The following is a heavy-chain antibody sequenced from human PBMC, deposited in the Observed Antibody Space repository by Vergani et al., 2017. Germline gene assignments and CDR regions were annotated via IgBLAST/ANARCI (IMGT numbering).Heavy chain of an antibody. CDR3: AKAQSNYGFSGGDY. V-gene: IGHV3-23*04. CDR2: ISGSGGST. D-gene: IGHD3-10*01. J-gene: IGHJ4*02. CDR1: GFTFSSYA. Sequence: ELQLVESGGGLVQTGGSLRLSCAASGFTFSSYAMSWVRQAPGKGLEWVSAISGSGGSTYYADSVKGRFTISRDNSKNTLYLQMNSLRAEDTAVYYCAKAQSNYGFSGGDYWGQGTLVTVSS.